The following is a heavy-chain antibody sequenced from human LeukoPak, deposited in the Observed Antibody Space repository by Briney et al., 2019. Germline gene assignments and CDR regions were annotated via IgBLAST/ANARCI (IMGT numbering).Heavy chain of an antibody. CDR2: ISYDGSNK. Sequence: GRSLRLSCAASGFTFSSYGMHWVRQAPGKGLEWVAVISYDGSNKYYADSVKGRFTISRDNSKNTLYLQMNSLRAEDTAVYYCAKDFYHIVVVPAAIGSQDYWGQGTLVTVSS. V-gene: IGHV3-30*18. CDR3: AKDFYHIVVVPAAIGSQDY. CDR1: GFTFSSYG. D-gene: IGHD2-2*01. J-gene: IGHJ4*02.